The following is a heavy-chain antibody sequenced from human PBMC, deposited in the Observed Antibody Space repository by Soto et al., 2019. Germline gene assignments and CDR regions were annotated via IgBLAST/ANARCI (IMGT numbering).Heavy chain of an antibody. D-gene: IGHD3-3*01. J-gene: IGHJ6*02. CDR2: ISSSSSYI. CDR3: ASSLGYYDFWSGYLGGGYYYGMDV. Sequence: PGGSLRLSCAASGFTFSSYSMNWVRQAPGKGLEWVSSISSSSSYIYYADSVKGRFTISRDNAKNSLYLQMNSLRAEDTAVYYCASSLGYYDFWSGYLGGGYYYGMDVWGQGTTVTVSS. CDR1: GFTFSSYS. V-gene: IGHV3-21*01.